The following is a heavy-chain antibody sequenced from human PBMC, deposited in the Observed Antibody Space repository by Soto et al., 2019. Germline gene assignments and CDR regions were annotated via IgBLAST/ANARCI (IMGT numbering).Heavy chain of an antibody. D-gene: IGHD6-6*01. Sequence: ASVKVSCKASGGTFSSYAISWVRQAPGQGLEWMGGIIPIFGTANYAQKFQGRVTITADESTSTAYMELSSLRSEDTAVYYCARDIAARLGGYYYYGMDVWGQGTTVTVSS. CDR3: ARDIAARLGGYYYYGMDV. CDR1: GGTFSSYA. V-gene: IGHV1-69*13. CDR2: IIPIFGTA. J-gene: IGHJ6*02.